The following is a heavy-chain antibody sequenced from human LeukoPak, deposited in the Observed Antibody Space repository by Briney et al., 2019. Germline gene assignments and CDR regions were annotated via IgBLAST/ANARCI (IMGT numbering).Heavy chain of an antibody. CDR1: GGSISSSSYY. CDR3: ARSSSSGWDYFDY. V-gene: IGHV4-39*07. D-gene: IGHD6-19*01. CDR2: IYHSGST. Sequence: SETLSLTCTVSGGSISSSSYYWGWIRQPPGKGLEWIGSIYHSGSTNYNPSLKSRVTISVDKSKNQFSLKLSSVTAADTAVYYCARSSSSGWDYFDYWGQGTLVTVSS. J-gene: IGHJ4*02.